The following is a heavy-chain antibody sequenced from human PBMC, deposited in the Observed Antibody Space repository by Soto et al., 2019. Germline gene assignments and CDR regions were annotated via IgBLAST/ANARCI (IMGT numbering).Heavy chain of an antibody. J-gene: IGHJ6*03. CDR1: GYTFTSYA. D-gene: IGHD4-17*01. CDR3: ARDSGRGDYDYYYSYMDV. Sequence: ASVKVSCKASGYTFTSYAMHLVRQAPGQRLEWMGWINAGNGNTKYSQKFQGRVTITRDTSASTAYMELSSLRSEDTAVYYCARDSGRGDYDYYYSYMDVWGKGTTVTVSS. CDR2: INAGNGNT. V-gene: IGHV1-3*01.